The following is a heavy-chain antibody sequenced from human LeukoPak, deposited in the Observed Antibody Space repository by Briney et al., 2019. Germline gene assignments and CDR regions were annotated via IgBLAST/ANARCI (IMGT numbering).Heavy chain of an antibody. CDR2: INPNSGGT. CDR3: ARDAPQWRNAFDF. D-gene: IGHD6-19*01. CDR1: GYTFTGYY. J-gene: IGHJ3*01. Sequence: ASVMVSCKASGYTFTGYYMHRVRQAPGQGLEWMGWINPNSGGTNYAQKFQGRVTMTRDTSISTAYMELRSLRSDDTAVYYCARDAPQWRNAFDFWGHGTMDTVSS. V-gene: IGHV1-2*02.